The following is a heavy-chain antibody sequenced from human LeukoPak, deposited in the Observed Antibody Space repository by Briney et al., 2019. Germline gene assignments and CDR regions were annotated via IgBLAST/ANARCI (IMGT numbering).Heavy chain of an antibody. D-gene: IGHD3-3*01. CDR2: INHSGIT. J-gene: IGHJ4*02. CDR3: ARGVEKRYDFWSGSEGDY. Sequence: SETLSLTCAVYGGSFSGNYWSWIRQPPGKGLEWIGGINHSGITKYNPSLKSRVTISVDTSKNQFSLKLSSVTAADTAVYYCARGVEKRYDFWSGSEGDYWGQGTLVTVSS. CDR1: GGSFSGNY. V-gene: IGHV4-34*01.